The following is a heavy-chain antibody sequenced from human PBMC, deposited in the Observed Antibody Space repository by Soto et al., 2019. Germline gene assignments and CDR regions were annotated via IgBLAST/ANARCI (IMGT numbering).Heavy chain of an antibody. CDR2: INSDGSST. Sequence: GGSLRLSCAASGFTFSSYWMHWVRQAPGKGLVWVSRINSDGSSTSYADSVKGRFTISRDNAKNTLYLQMNSLRAEDTAVYYCASEITIFGVVIKNWFDPWGQGTLVTVSS. CDR1: GFTFSSYW. CDR3: ASEITIFGVVIKNWFDP. V-gene: IGHV3-74*01. J-gene: IGHJ5*02. D-gene: IGHD3-3*01.